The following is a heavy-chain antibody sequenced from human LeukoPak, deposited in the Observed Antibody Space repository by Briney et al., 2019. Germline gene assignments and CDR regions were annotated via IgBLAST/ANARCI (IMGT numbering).Heavy chain of an antibody. J-gene: IGHJ5*02. CDR3: ARGIYRHWFDP. Sequence: TSSETLSLTCTVSGGSISSSSYYWGWIRQPPGKGLEWIGSIYYSGSTYYNPSLKSRVTISVDTSKNQFSLKLSSVTAADTAVYYCARGIYRHWFDPWGQGTLVTVSS. V-gene: IGHV4-39*01. CDR2: IYYSGST. CDR1: GGSISSSSYY. D-gene: IGHD5-12*01.